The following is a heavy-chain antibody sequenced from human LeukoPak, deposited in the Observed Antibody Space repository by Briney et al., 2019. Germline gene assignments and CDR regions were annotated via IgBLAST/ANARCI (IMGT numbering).Heavy chain of an antibody. Sequence: GGSLRLSCSASGFTFRSYGVHWVRQGSGKGLEYVSGISSNGDSAYYAASVKGRFTFSRDNSKNTLYLQMSSLRAEDTAVYYCVKGKVAGSGTYYNAPFDYWGQGTLVTVSS. CDR3: VKGKVAGSGTYYNAPFDY. CDR1: GFTFRSYG. J-gene: IGHJ4*02. CDR2: ISSNGDSA. V-gene: IGHV3-64D*06. D-gene: IGHD3-10*01.